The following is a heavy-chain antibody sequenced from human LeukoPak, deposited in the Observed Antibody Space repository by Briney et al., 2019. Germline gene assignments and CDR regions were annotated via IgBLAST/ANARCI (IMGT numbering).Heavy chain of an antibody. Sequence: SETLSLTWTVSGDSISSSSYYWGWIRQPPGKGLEWIGIIYYSGNTYYNPSLKSRVTISVDTSKNQFSLKLNSVTAADTGVYYCARLGSGYSYGPLDYWGQGTLVTVSS. CDR2: IYYSGNT. J-gene: IGHJ4*02. CDR3: ARLGSGYSYGPLDY. V-gene: IGHV4-39*01. D-gene: IGHD5-18*01. CDR1: GDSISSSSYY.